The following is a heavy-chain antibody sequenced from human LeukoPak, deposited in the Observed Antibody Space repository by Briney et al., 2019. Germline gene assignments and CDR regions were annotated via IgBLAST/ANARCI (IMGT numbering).Heavy chain of an antibody. CDR3: ARPVNYGDEHEYYFDY. J-gene: IGHJ4*02. V-gene: IGHV4-34*01. CDR2: INHSGST. Sequence: PSETLSLTCAVYGGSFSGYYWSWIRQPPGKGLEWIGEINHSGSTNYNPSLKSRVTISVDTSKNQFSLKLSSVTAADTAVYYCARPVNYGDEHEYYFDYWGQGALVTVSS. CDR1: GGSFSGYY. D-gene: IGHD4-17*01.